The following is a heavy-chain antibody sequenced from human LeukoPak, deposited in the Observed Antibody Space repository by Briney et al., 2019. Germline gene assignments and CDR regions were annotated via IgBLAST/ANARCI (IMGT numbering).Heavy chain of an antibody. D-gene: IGHD1-26*01. CDR3: ARDTGGNSGSYYGY. CDR1: GYTFTSYA. V-gene: IGHV1-3*01. CDR2: INAGNGNT. J-gene: IGHJ4*02. Sequence: GASVKVSCKASGYTFTSYAMHWVRQAPGQRLEWMGWINAGNGNTKYSQKFQGRVTITRDTSASTAYMELSSLRSEDPAVYYCARDTGGNSGSYYGYWGQGTLVTVSS.